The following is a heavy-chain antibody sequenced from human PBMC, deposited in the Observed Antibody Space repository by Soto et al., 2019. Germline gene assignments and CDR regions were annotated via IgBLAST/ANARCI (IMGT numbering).Heavy chain of an antibody. V-gene: IGHV3-33*01. D-gene: IGHD3-22*01. CDR3: ASYYYDTSGYGTASGLGFYFDY. Sequence: QVQLVESGGGVVQPGRSLRLSCVASGLTFSNYGMHWVRQAPGKGLEWVALIWYDGSKKDYVDSVKGRFTISRDNSKKTLYLQMNSLRAEDTAVYYCASYYYDTSGYGTASGLGFYFDYWGQGTLVTVSS. CDR2: IWYDGSKK. J-gene: IGHJ4*02. CDR1: GLTFSNYG.